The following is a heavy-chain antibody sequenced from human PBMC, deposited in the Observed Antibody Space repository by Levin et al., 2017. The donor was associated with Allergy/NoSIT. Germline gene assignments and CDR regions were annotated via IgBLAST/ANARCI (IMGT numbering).Heavy chain of an antibody. CDR1: GDSVSSGSFSSGNYY. CDR2: IYYSGTT. D-gene: IGHD3-9*01. CDR3: ARGYYNILTGYYIDY. Sequence: PSETLSLTCTVSGDSVSSGSFSSGNYYWSWIRQPPGKGLEWIGYIYYSGTTNYNPSLKSRVTISVDASKKQFSLKLRSVAAADTAVYFCARGYYNILTGYYIDYWGQGTLVTVSS. J-gene: IGHJ4*02. V-gene: IGHV4-61*01.